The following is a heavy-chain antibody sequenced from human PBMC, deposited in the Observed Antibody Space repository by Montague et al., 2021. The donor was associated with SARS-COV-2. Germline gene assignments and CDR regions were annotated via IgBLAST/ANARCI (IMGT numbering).Heavy chain of an antibody. CDR3: ARLGDGVVPSPILGVGPYYSYYYMDV. CDR1: GGSFSTYS. J-gene: IGHJ6*03. V-gene: IGHV4-34*01. Sequence: SETLSLTCAVHGGSFSTYSWNWIRQPPGKGLEWIGETHHGGSTNYNPSLKSRVTISADTSKNQFSLKLTSVAAADTAVYYYARLGDGVVPSPILGVGPYYSYYYMDVWGKGTTVTVSS. CDR2: THHGGST. D-gene: IGHD3-10*01.